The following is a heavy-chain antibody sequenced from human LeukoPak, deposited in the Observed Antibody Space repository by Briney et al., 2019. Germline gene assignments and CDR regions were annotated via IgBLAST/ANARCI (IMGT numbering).Heavy chain of an antibody. CDR3: ARGGRNSGNYYLESYFDL. V-gene: IGHV3-66*01. J-gene: IGHJ4*02. CDR1: GFTFSNAW. CDR2: IYSGGDT. D-gene: IGHD3-10*01. Sequence: PGGSLRLSCAASGFTFSNAWMSWVRQAPGKGLEWVSMIYSGGDTYYADSVKDRFTISRDSSKNALYLQMNSLGADDTAVYYCARGGRNSGNYYLESYFDLWGQGTLVTVSS.